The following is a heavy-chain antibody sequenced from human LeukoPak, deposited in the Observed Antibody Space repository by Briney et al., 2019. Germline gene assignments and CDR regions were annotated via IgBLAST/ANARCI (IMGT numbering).Heavy chain of an antibody. D-gene: IGHD3/OR15-3a*01. Sequence: GGSLRLSCVGSGFTFSNYGLHWVRQPPGKGLEWVAVIAHDESYNNYADSVRGRFTISRDNARNTMFLQMNSLRVEDTAVYYCATDWTSKEGRMFDSWGQGSLVTVSS. J-gene: IGHJ4*02. CDR2: IAHDESYN. V-gene: IGHV3-30*03. CDR3: ATDWTSKEGRMFDS. CDR1: GFTFSNYG.